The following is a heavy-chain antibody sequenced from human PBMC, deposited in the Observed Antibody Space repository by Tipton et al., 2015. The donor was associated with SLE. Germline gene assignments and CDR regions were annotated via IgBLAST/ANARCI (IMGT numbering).Heavy chain of an antibody. V-gene: IGHV4-4*07. D-gene: IGHD1-26*01. J-gene: IGHJ6*03. Sequence: TLSLTCTVSGGAISSNYWSWIRQPAGKGLEWIGRIYTSGSTNYNPSLKSRVTMSVDTSKNQFSLKLSSGTAADTAVYYCARVGWELKDYYYMDVWGKGTTVTVSS. CDR1: GGAISSNY. CDR2: IYTSGST. CDR3: ARVGWELKDYYYMDV.